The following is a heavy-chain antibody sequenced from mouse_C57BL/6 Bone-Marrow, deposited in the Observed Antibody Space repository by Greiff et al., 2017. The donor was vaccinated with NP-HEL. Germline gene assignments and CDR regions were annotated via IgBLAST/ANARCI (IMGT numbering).Heavy chain of an antibody. CDR1: GYTFTRYW. CDR3: ARKRYAMDY. Sequence: QVHVKQSGTELVKPGASVKLSCKASGYTFTRYWMHWVKQRPVHGLEWVGNINPSNGGTNYNEKFKSKATLTVDKSSSTAYMQLSSLTSEDSAVYYCARKRYAMDYWGQGTSVTVSS. J-gene: IGHJ4*01. V-gene: IGHV1-53*01. CDR2: INPSNGGT.